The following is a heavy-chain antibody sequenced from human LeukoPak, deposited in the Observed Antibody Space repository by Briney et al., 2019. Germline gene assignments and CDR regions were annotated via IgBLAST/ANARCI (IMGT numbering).Heavy chain of an antibody. CDR3: ARGTISGADYYYMDV. D-gene: IGHD1-1*01. V-gene: IGHV1-18*01. Sequence: GASVKVSCKASAYSFTSYGMSWVRQAPGQGLEWMGWISSYNGNTKYAQKFQGRVTMTTDTSTSTAYMELRSLTSDDTAVYCCARGTISGADYYYMDVWGKGTTVTVSS. CDR1: AYSFTSYG. J-gene: IGHJ6*03. CDR2: ISSYNGNT.